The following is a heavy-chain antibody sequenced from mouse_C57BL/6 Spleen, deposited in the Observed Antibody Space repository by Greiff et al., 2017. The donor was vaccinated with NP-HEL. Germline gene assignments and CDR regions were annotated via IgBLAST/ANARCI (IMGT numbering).Heavy chain of an antibody. CDR1: GYTFTSYW. CDR3: ARGYYGYDGPWFAY. Sequence: QVQLQQPGAELVMPGASVKLSCKASGYTFTSYWMHWVKQRPGQGLEWIGEIDPSDSYTNYNGKFKGKATLTADKSSSTAYMQLSSLTSEDSAVYFCARGYYGYDGPWFAYWGQGTLVTVSA. J-gene: IGHJ3*01. V-gene: IGHV1-69*01. CDR2: IDPSDSYT. D-gene: IGHD2-2*01.